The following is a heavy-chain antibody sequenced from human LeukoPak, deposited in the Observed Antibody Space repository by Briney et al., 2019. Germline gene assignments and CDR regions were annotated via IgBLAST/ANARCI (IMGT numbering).Heavy chain of an antibody. V-gene: IGHV4-4*02. J-gene: IGHJ4*02. D-gene: IGHD6-13*01. Sequence: NPSETLSLTCAVSGGSISSSNWWSWVRQPPGKGLEWIGEIYHSGSTNYNPSLKSRVTISVDKSKNQFSLKLSSVTAADTAVYYCARVRVIAAALFYFDYWGQGTLVTVS. CDR2: IYHSGST. CDR1: GGSISSSNW. CDR3: ARVRVIAAALFYFDY.